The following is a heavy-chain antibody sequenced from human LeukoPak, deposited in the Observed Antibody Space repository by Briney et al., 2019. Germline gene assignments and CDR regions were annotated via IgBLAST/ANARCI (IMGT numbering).Heavy chain of an antibody. CDR2: INHSGST. CDR3: ARGRSYGYWSGSFDY. J-gene: IGHJ4*02. Sequence: SETLSLTCAVYGGSFSGYYWSWIRQPPGKGLEWIGEINHSGSTNYNPSLKSRVTISVDTSKNQFSLKLSSVTAADTAVYYCARGRSYGYWSGSFDYWGQGTLVTVSS. D-gene: IGHD5-18*01. CDR1: GGSFSGYY. V-gene: IGHV4-34*01.